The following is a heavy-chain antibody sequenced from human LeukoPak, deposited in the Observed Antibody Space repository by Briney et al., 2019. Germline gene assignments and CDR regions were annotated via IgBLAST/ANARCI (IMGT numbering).Heavy chain of an antibody. CDR3: ARGVGYDWFDP. Sequence: SETLSLTCTVSGGSISSYYWSWIRQPPGKGLEWIGYIYYSGSTNYNPSLKSRVTMSLDTSKSQFSLSVTSVTGADTAVYYCARGVGYDWFDPWGQGTLVTVSS. V-gene: IGHV4-59*12. CDR2: IYYSGST. D-gene: IGHD5-18*01. CDR1: GGSISSYY. J-gene: IGHJ5*02.